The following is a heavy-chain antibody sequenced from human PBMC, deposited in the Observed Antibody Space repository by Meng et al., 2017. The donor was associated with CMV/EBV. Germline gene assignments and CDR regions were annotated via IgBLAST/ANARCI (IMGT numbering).Heavy chain of an antibody. D-gene: IGHD3-3*01. Sequence: GESLKLSCAASGFTFSSYSMNWVRQAPGKGLEWVSYISSSSSYIYYADSVKGRFTISRDNAKNSLYLQMNSLRAEDTAVYYCARDQSDYDFWSGWSYGMDVWGQGTTVTVSS. CDR2: ISSSSSYI. CDR1: GFTFSSYS. J-gene: IGHJ6*02. CDR3: ARDQSDYDFWSGWSYGMDV. V-gene: IGHV3-21*05.